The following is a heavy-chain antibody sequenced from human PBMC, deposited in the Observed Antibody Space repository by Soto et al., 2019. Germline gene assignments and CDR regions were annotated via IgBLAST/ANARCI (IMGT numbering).Heavy chain of an antibody. Sequence: GGSLRLSCSASGFTFSSYAMHWVRQAPGKGLEYVSSISTNGGTTHYAASVKGRFTISRDDSKSIAYLQMNSLKTEDTAVYYCSTNYYDSSGYDNWFDPWGQGTLVTVSS. CDR3: STNYYDSSGYDNWFDP. D-gene: IGHD3-22*01. CDR2: ISTNGGTT. J-gene: IGHJ5*02. V-gene: IGHV3-49*04. CDR1: GFTFSSYA.